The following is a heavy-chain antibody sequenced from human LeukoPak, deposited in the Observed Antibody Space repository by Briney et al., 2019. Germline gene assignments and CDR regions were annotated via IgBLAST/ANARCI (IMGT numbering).Heavy chain of an antibody. CDR3: ARGPHYYGSGVDI. D-gene: IGHD3-10*01. J-gene: IGHJ3*02. Sequence: ASVKVSCKASGYTFTGYYLHWVRQAPGQGLEWMGWINPNSGGTNYAQKFQGRVTMTRDTSISTAYMELSRLRSDDTAVYYCARGPHYYGSGVDIWGQGTMVTVSS. CDR2: INPNSGGT. CDR1: GYTFTGYY. V-gene: IGHV1-2*02.